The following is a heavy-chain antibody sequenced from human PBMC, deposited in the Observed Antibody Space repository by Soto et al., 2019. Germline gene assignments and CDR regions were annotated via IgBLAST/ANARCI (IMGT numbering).Heavy chain of an antibody. CDR1: GFTFSSYS. V-gene: IGHV3-21*01. D-gene: IGHD6-13*01. Sequence: EVQLVESGGGLVKPGGSLRLSCAASGFTFSSYSMNWVRQAPGKGLEWVSSISSSSSYIYYADSVKGRFTISRDNAKNSLYLQMNSLRDEDTAVYYCARRRISSSSKGYYYCGMDVWGQGTTVTVSS. CDR3: ARRRISSSSKGYYYCGMDV. CDR2: ISSSSSYI. J-gene: IGHJ6*02.